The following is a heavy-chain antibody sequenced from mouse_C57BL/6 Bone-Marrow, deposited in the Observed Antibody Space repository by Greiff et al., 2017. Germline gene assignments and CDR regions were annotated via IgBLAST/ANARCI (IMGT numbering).Heavy chain of an antibody. D-gene: IGHD2-2*01. CDR2: FYPRSGNT. CDR3: AREGGYPAYFDY. V-gene: IGHV1-81*01. Sequence: VKLMESGAELARPGASVKLSCKASGYTFTSYGISWVKQRTGQGLEWIGEFYPRSGNTYYNEKFKGKATLTADKSSSTAYMELRSLTSEDSAVYFCAREGGYPAYFDYWGQGTTLTVSS. CDR1: GYTFTSYG. J-gene: IGHJ2*01.